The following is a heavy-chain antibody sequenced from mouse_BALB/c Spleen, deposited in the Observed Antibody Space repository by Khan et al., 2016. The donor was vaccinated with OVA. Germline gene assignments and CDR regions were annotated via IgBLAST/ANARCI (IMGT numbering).Heavy chain of an antibody. Sequence: VQLKESGAELVRPGALVKLSCKASGFNIKDYYMNWVKQRPEQGLEWIGWIDPENGDTIYDPKFQGKASLTADTSSNTAYLHLSSLTSEDAAVYYCVRLGYGNYWFAYWGQGTLVTVSA. J-gene: IGHJ3*01. V-gene: IGHV14-1*02. D-gene: IGHD2-10*02. CDR3: VRLGYGNYWFAY. CDR2: IDPENGDT. CDR1: GFNIKDYY.